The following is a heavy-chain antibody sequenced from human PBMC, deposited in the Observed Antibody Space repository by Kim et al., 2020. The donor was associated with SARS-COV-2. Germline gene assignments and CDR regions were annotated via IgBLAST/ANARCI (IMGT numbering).Heavy chain of an antibody. CDR1: GYTFTGYY. CDR2: INPNSGGT. CDR3: ARDSGGSYSSSALYYFDY. J-gene: IGHJ4*02. Sequence: ASVKVSCKASGYTFTGYYMHWVRQAPGQGLEWMGWINPNSGGTNYAQKFQGRVTMTRDTSISTAYMELSRLRSDDTAVYYCARDSGGSYSSSALYYFDYWGQGTLVTVSS. V-gene: IGHV1-2*02. D-gene: IGHD6-6*01.